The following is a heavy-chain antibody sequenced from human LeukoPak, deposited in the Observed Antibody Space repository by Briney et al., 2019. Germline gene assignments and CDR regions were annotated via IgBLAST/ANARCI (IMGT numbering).Heavy chain of an antibody. CDR2: ISSSSSYI. Sequence: PGGSLRLSCAASGFTFSSYSMNWVRQAPGKGLEWVSSISSSSSYIYYADPVKGRFTISTDNAKNSLYLQMNSLRAEDTAVYYCARAHSGWNYYFDYWGQGTLVTVSS. CDR3: ARAHSGWNYYFDY. CDR1: GFTFSSYS. V-gene: IGHV3-21*01. D-gene: IGHD6-19*01. J-gene: IGHJ4*02.